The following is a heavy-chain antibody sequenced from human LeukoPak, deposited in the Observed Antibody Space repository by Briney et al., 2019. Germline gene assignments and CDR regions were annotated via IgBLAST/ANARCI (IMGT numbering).Heavy chain of an antibody. CDR1: GFTFSSYG. V-gene: IGHV3-30*02. Sequence: PGGSLRLSCAASGFTFSSYGVYWVRQAPGKGLEWVASIRYDGSKKFYADSVKGRFTISRDTSKNTLDLQMNRLRSGDTAVYYCAKGGGVGHHDSSGFYLDAFDIWGQGTMVTVSS. D-gene: IGHD3-22*01. J-gene: IGHJ3*02. CDR3: AKGGGVGHHDSSGFYLDAFDI. CDR2: IRYDGSKK.